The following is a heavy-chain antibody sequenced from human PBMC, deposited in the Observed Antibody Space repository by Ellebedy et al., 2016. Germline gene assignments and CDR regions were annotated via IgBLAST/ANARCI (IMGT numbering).Heavy chain of an antibody. D-gene: IGHD6-19*01. V-gene: IGHV1-8*01. Sequence: ASVKVSXXASGYTFTSYDINWVRQATGQGLEWMGWMNPNSGNTGYAQKFQGRVTMTRNTSISTAYMELSSLRSEDTAVYYCARGSGGWYDNYYYMDVWGKGTTVTVSS. CDR3: ARGSGGWYDNYYYMDV. CDR1: GYTFTSYD. CDR2: MNPNSGNT. J-gene: IGHJ6*03.